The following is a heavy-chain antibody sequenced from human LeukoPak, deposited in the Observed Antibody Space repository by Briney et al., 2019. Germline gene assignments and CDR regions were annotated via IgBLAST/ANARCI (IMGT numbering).Heavy chain of an antibody. CDR1: GGSTSSSNYY. Sequence: SETLSLTCAVSGGSTSSSNYYWGWIRQPPGKGLDWIGGIHYSGNTYYNPSLKSRVTISVDTSKNQFSLKLSSVTAAGTAVYYCARLGAGPTYYDFWSGYSSFYFDYWGQGTLVTVSS. CDR3: ARLGAGPTYYDFWSGYSSFYFDY. J-gene: IGHJ4*02. V-gene: IGHV4-39*01. D-gene: IGHD3-3*01. CDR2: IHYSGNT.